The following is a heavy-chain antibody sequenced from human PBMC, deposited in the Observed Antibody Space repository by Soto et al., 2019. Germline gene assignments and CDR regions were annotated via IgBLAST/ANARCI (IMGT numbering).Heavy chain of an antibody. J-gene: IGHJ6*02. CDR1: GFSFNTYA. CDR2: INYSGRTT. CDR3: FKQRGAGKTFCYNMDV. D-gene: IGHD3-10*01. Sequence: EVQLLESGGGLVQPGGSLRLSCETSGFSFNTYAMTWVRQAPGMGLEWVAVINYSGRTTFHAQSVKGRFTISRDKSRNTVFLQMDSLRAEDTAVYYCFKQRGAGKTFCYNMDVWGLGTTVIVSS. V-gene: IGHV3-23*01.